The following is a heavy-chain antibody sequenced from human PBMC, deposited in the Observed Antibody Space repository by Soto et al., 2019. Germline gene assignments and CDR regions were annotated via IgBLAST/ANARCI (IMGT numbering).Heavy chain of an antibody. CDR1: GFTFSNAW. V-gene: IGHV3-15*01. CDR3: TTSQRSYDSSGYGYYYYGMDV. J-gene: IGHJ6*02. CDR2: IKSKTDGGTT. Sequence: GGSLRLSCAASGFTFSNAWMSWVRQAPGKGLEWVGRIKSKTDGGTTDYAAPVKGRFTISRDDSKNTLYLQMNSLKTEDTAVYYCTTSQRSYDSSGYGYYYYGMDVWGQGTTVTVSS. D-gene: IGHD3-22*01.